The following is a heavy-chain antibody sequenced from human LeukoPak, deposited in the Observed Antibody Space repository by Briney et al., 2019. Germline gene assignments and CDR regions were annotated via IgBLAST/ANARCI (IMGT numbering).Heavy chain of an antibody. Sequence: GASVKVSCKASGYTFTSYAMHWVRQAPGQRLEWMGWINAGNGNTKYSQKFQGRVTITRDTSASTAYMELSSLRSEDTAVYYCASGVVDLYIHYYYYYGMDVWGQGTTVTVSS. CDR2: INAGNGNT. CDR1: GYTFTSYA. CDR3: ASGVVDLYIHYYYYYGMDV. J-gene: IGHJ6*02. D-gene: IGHD3-3*01. V-gene: IGHV1-3*01.